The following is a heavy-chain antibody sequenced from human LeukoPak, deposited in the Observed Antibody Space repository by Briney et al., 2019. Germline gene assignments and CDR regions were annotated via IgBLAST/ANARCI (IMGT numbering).Heavy chain of an antibody. CDR1: GFTFSSYW. CDR3: AREGGYDSSGYYYVYFDY. J-gene: IGHJ4*02. CDR2: IKQDGREK. Sequence: GGSLRLSCAASGFTFSSYWMRWVRQAPGKGLEWVPNIKQDGREKYYVDSVKGRFTISRDNAKNSLYLQMNSLRAEDTAVYYCAREGGYDSSGYYYVYFDYWGQGTLVTVSS. D-gene: IGHD3-22*01. V-gene: IGHV3-7*01.